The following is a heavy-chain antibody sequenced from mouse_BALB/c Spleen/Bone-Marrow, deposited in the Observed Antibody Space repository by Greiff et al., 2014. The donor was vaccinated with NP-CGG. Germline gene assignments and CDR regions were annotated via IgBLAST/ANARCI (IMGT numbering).Heavy chain of an antibody. CDR3: GRGGHDFSLDY. CDR2: IDTSDSYT. J-gene: IGHJ4*01. CDR1: GYTFTDNW. D-gene: IGHD2-4*01. V-gene: IGHV1-69*01. Sequence: QVQLKESGAELGMPGASVKMSCKASGYTFTDNWIYWVKQRPGQGLEWIGAIDTSDSYTNYNQKFMGKASLTVDASSSTAYVQVSSLTSDDSAVYYCGRGGHDFSLDYWGQGTSVTVSS.